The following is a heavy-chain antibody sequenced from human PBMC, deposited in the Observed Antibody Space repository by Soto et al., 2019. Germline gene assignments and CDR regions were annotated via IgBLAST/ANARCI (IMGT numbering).Heavy chain of an antibody. CDR3: ARDLRLYGDYHYFDY. D-gene: IGHD4-17*01. Sequence: EVQLVESGGGLVQPGGSLRLSCAASGFTFSTYSMKWVRQAPGKGLEWVSYISGSSNTIYYADSVKCRFTISRDNAKNSLYLQMHSLRDEDTAVYYCARDLRLYGDYHYFDYWGQGTLVTVSS. V-gene: IGHV3-48*02. J-gene: IGHJ4*02. CDR2: ISGSSNTI. CDR1: GFTFSTYS.